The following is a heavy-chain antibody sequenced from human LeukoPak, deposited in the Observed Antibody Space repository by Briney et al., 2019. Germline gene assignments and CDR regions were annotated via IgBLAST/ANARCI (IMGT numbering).Heavy chain of an antibody. J-gene: IGHJ4*02. D-gene: IGHD3-22*01. CDR3: ARVRYSDSSVLTRKRSYYFDY. CDR2: ISTSGST. CDR1: GGSISSYY. V-gene: IGHV4-4*07. Sequence: SETLSLTCTVSGGSISSYYWSWIRQPAGKGLESIGHISTSGSTNYNPSLKSRVTMSVDTSKNQFSLKLSSVTTADTAVYYCARVRYSDSSVLTRKRSYYFDYWGQGTLVTVSS.